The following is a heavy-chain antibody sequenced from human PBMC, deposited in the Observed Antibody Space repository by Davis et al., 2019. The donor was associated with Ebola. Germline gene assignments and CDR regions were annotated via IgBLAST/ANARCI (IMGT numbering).Heavy chain of an antibody. CDR2: IYHSGST. J-gene: IGHJ4*02. V-gene: IGHV4-30-2*01. CDR1: GGSISSSSSH. CDR3: ARTFDY. Sequence: SETLSLTCTVSGGSISSSSSHWGCIRQPPGKGLEWIGYIYHSGSTYYNPSLKSRVTISVDRSKNQFSLKLSSVTAADTAVYYCARTFDYWGQGTLVTVSS.